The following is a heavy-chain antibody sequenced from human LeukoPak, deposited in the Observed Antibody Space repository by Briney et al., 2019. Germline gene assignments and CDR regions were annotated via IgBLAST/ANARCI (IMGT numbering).Heavy chain of an antibody. V-gene: IGHV1-18*01. CDR3: ARGADTGSYGSLVYFDY. D-gene: IGHD3-16*01. CDR1: GYTFTSYG. CDR2: ISAYSGNT. Sequence: GASVKVSCKASGYTFTSYGISWVRQAPGQGLEWMGLISAYSGNTNFAQKLQGRVTMTTDTFTSTAYMELRSLRSDDTAVYFCARGADTGSYGSLVYFDYWGQGTLVTVSS. J-gene: IGHJ4*02.